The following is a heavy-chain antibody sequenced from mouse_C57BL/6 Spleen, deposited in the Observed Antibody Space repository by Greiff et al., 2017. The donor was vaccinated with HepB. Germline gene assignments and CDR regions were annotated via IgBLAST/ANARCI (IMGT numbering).Heavy chain of an antibody. CDR2: IYPGDGDT. D-gene: IGHD2-10*01. CDR3: ARFGASYYGNLNYFYY. J-gene: IGHJ2*01. Sequence: QVQLQQSGAELVKPGASVKISCKASGYAFSSYWMNWVKQRPGKGLEWIGQIYPGDGDTNYNGKFKGKATLTADKSSSTAYMQLSSLTSEDSAVYFCARFGASYYGNLNYFYYWGQGTTLTVSS. V-gene: IGHV1-80*01. CDR1: GYAFSSYW.